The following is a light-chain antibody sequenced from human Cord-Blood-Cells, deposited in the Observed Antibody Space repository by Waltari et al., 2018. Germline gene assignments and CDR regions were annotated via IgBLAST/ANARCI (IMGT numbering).Light chain of an antibody. V-gene: IGLV2-23*01. J-gene: IGLJ1*01. CDR2: EGS. Sequence: QSALTQPAPVSGSPGQSIPISCPGTSSDVGSYNLVSWYQQHPGKAPKLMIYEGSKRPSGVSNRFSGSKSGNTASLTISGLQAEDEADYYCCSYAGSSTYVFGTGTKVTVL. CDR3: CSYAGSSTYV. CDR1: SSDVGSYNL.